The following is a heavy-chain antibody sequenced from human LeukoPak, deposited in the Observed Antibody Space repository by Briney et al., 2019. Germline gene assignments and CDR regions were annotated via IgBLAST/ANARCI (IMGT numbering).Heavy chain of an antibody. D-gene: IGHD3-22*01. J-gene: IGHJ4*02. V-gene: IGHV1-69*05. Sequence: SVKVSCKAAGGTFSSYAISWVRQAPGQGLEWMGGIIPIFGTANYAQKFQGRVTITTDESTSTAYMELSSLRSEDTAVYYCARRVYDSSGRDLDYWGQGTLVTVSS. CDR2: IIPIFGTA. CDR3: ARRVYDSSGRDLDY. CDR1: GGTFSSYA.